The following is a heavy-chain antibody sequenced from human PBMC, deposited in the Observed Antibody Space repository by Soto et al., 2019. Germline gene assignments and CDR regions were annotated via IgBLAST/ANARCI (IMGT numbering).Heavy chain of an antibody. V-gene: IGHV5-51*01. D-gene: IGHD4-4*01. CDR1: GYSFTSYW. CDR2: IYPGDSDT. J-gene: IGHJ6*02. Sequence: GESLKISCKGSGYSFTSYWVGWVRQMPGKGLEWMGIIYPGDSDTRYSPSFQGQVTISADKSISTAYLQWSSLKASDTAMYYCARGGDYMDYYYYYGMDVWGQGTTVTASS. CDR3: ARGGDYMDYYYYYGMDV.